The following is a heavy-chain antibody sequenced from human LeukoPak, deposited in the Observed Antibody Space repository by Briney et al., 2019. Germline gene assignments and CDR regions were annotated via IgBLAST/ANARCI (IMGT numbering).Heavy chain of an antibody. J-gene: IGHJ3*02. CDR2: IESTVDGGTT. CDR3: TTGGNVLVAGTRAFDI. D-gene: IGHD6-19*01. CDR1: GFTFNNDW. V-gene: IGHV3-15*07. Sequence: GGSLRLSCAASGFTFNNDWINWVRQAPGKGLEWVGRIESTVDGGTTDYAAPVKGRFTVSRDDSKNTAYLQMNSLKTEDTAVYYCTTGGNVLVAGTRAFDIWGQGTMVTVSS.